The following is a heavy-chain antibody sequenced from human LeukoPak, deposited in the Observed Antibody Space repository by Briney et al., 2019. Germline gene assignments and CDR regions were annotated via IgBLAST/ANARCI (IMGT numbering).Heavy chain of an antibody. D-gene: IGHD5-12*01. Sequence: GGSLRLSCAASGFTFSSYSMNWVRQAPGKGLEWVSSISSSSSYIYYADSVKGRFTISRDNAKNSLYLQMNSLRAEDTAVYYCATQNIVATIGGGFDYWGQGTLVTVSS. CDR2: ISSSSSYI. CDR3: ATQNIVATIGGGFDY. J-gene: IGHJ4*02. CDR1: GFTFSSYS. V-gene: IGHV3-21*01.